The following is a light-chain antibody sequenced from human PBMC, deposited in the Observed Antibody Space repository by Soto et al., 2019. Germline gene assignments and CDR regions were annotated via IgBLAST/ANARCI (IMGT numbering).Light chain of an antibody. Sequence: QSVLTQPASVSGSPGQSITISCTGTSDDVGAYNLVSWYQQHPGQAPKVLIYKVSNRPSGVSNRFSGSKSGNTASLTISGLQAEDEAIYFCSSYTSNSTVFGTGTKVTVL. J-gene: IGLJ1*01. CDR3: SSYTSNSTV. CDR1: SDDVGAYNL. V-gene: IGLV2-14*03. CDR2: KVS.